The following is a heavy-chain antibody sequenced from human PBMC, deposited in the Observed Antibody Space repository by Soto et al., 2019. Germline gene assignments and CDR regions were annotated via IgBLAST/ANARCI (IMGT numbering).Heavy chain of an antibody. D-gene: IGHD2-8*01. V-gene: IGHV1-58*01. CDR1: GFTLTSSA. J-gene: IGHJ6*02. CDR3: AAALGPLLYLPHVMDV. CDR2: IVVGSGNT. Sequence: GASVKVACKASGFTLTSSALEWVRQARGQRLEWIGWIVVGSGNTNYAQQFQERVTITRDMSTSTAYMELSSLRSEDTAVYYCAAALGPLLYLPHVMDVLGQGTTVTVSS.